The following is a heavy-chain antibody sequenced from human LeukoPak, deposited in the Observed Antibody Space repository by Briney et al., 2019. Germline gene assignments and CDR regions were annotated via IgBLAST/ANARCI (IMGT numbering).Heavy chain of an antibody. J-gene: IGHJ4*02. Sequence: GGSLRLSCAASGFTFNTHWMAWIRQAPGKGLEWVSSIKGRFTISRDDSKNTLYLQLSSLRAEDTAVYYCTRNSGWHGISWGQGTLVIVSS. CDR2: I. CDR3: TRNSGWHGIS. D-gene: IGHD6-19*01. V-gene: IGHV3-23*01. CDR1: GFTFNTHW.